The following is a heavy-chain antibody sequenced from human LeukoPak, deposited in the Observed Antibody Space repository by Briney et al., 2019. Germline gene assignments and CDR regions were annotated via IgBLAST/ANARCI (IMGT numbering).Heavy chain of an antibody. CDR1: GASINGYF. J-gene: IGHJ5*02. D-gene: IGHD3-10*01. CDR2: IYGSGST. CDR3: SRDMGRETLMYWFDP. Sequence: SETLSLTCTVSGASINGYFWSWIRQSAGKGLEWIGRIYGSGSTNYNPSLESRATVSSDTSKNQFSLKLRSVTAADTAVYYCSRDMGRETLMYWFDPWGPGILVTVS. V-gene: IGHV4-4*07.